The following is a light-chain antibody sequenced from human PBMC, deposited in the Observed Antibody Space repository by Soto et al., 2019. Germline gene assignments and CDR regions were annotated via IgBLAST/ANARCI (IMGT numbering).Light chain of an antibody. V-gene: IGLV1-51*01. CDR2: DNN. J-gene: IGLJ1*01. CDR3: SSHGGSNPFYV. Sequence: QSVLTQPPSVSAAPGQKVTISCSGSTSNIGNNYVSWYQHLPGTAPKLLIYDNNKRPSGIPDRFSGSKSGTSATLGITGLQTGDEADYYCSSHGGSNPFYVFGSGTKVTVL. CDR1: TSNIGNNY.